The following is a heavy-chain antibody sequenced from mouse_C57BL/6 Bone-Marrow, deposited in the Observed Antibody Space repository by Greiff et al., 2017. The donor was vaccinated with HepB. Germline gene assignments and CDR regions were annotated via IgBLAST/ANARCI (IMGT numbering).Heavy chain of an antibody. V-gene: IGHV1-5*01. J-gene: IGHJ3*01. CDR1: GYTFTSYW. CDR2: IYPGNSDT. D-gene: IGHD2-4*01. CDR3: TREDYDAY. Sequence: EVQLQQSGTVLARPGASVKMSCKTSGYTFTSYWMHWVKQRPGPGLEWIGAIYPGNSDTSYNQKFKGKAKLTAVTSASTAYMELSSLTNADSAVYYCTREDYDAYWGQGTLVTVSA.